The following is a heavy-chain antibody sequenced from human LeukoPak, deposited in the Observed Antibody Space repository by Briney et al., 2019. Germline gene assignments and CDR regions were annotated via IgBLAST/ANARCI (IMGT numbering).Heavy chain of an antibody. D-gene: IGHD1-26*01. CDR3: ARGSLGVGATSWFDP. CDR1: GGTFSSYA. V-gene: IGHV1-69*04. CDR2: IIPILGIA. J-gene: IGHJ5*02. Sequence: GASVKVSCKASGGTFSSYAISWVRQAPGQGLEWMGRIIPILGIANYAQKFQGRVTITADKSTSTAYMELSSLRSEDTAVYYCARGSLGVGATSWFDPWGQGTLVTVSS.